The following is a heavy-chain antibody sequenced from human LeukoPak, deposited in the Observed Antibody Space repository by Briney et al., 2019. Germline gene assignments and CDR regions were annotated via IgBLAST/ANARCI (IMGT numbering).Heavy chain of an antibody. V-gene: IGHV1-24*01. D-gene: IGHD1-26*01. J-gene: IGHJ6*03. CDR1: GYTLTELS. Sequence: ASVKVSCKVSGYTLTELSMHWVRQAPGKGLEWMGGFDPEDGETIYAQKFQGRVTMTEDTSTDTAYMELSSLRSEDTAVYYCATLTVGGATDYYYYMDVWGKGTTVTVSS. CDR3: ATLTVGGATDYYYYMDV. CDR2: FDPEDGET.